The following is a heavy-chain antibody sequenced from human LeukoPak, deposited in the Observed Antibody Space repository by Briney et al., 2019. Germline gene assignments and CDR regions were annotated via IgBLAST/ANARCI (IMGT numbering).Heavy chain of an antibody. V-gene: IGHV4-39*01. J-gene: IGHJ4*02. CDR1: GGSISSSSYY. D-gene: IGHD2-2*01. Sequence: SETLSLTCTVSGGSISSSSYYWGWIRQPPGKGLEWIGSIYYSGSTYYNPSLKSRVTISVDTSKNQFSLKLSSVTAADTAVYYCARLTPSGVVVPAAMRDYWGQGTLVTVSS. CDR2: IYYSGST. CDR3: ARLTPSGVVVPAAMRDY.